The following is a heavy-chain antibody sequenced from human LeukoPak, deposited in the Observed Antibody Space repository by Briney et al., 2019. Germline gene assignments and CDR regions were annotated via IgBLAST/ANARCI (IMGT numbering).Heavy chain of an antibody. Sequence: GGSLRLSCAASGFTFSSYWMHWVRQAPGKGLVWVSRINSDGSSTSYADSVKGRFTISRDNAKNTLYLQMNSLRAEDTALYHCARLITPKYSSSGPRWFDPWGQGTLVTVSS. J-gene: IGHJ5*02. CDR1: GFTFSSYW. CDR3: ARLITPKYSSSGPRWFDP. V-gene: IGHV3-74*01. D-gene: IGHD6-13*01. CDR2: INSDGSST.